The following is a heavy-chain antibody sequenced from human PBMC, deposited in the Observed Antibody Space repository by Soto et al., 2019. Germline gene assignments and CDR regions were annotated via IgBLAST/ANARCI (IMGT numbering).Heavy chain of an antibody. D-gene: IGHD5-12*01. CDR3: ARTPIVVTIRWNFDL. CDR1: GVTFTNYA. Sequence: QVKLVQSGAEVKKPGSSVKVSCKASGVTFTNYAISWVRQAPGQGLEWMGGIIPIFGTANYAQKFQGRVTITADESTSTAYMELSSLRSEDTAVYYCARTPIVVTIRWNFDLWGRGTLVTVSS. J-gene: IGHJ2*01. V-gene: IGHV1-69*01. CDR2: IIPIFGTA.